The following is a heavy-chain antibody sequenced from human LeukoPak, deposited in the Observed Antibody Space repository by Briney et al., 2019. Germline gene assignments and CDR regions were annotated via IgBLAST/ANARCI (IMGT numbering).Heavy chain of an antibody. V-gene: IGHV3-21*01. CDR3: ARDPSIAAAGPEHFGYYYMDV. CDR2: ISSSSSYI. CDR1: GFTFSSYS. D-gene: IGHD6-13*01. Sequence: GGSLTLSCPASGFTFSSYSMNWVRQAPGKGLEWVSSISSSSSYIYYADSVKGRFTISRDNAKNPLYLQMNSLRAEDTAVYYCARDPSIAAAGPEHFGYYYMDVWGKGTTVTVSS. J-gene: IGHJ6*03.